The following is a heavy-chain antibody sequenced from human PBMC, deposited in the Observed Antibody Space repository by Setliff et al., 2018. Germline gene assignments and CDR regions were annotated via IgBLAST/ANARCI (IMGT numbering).Heavy chain of an antibody. D-gene: IGHD3-3*01. J-gene: IGHJ5*02. CDR2: INQGGGDQ. CDR1: GFTFSSLW. V-gene: IGHV3-7*01. CDR3: SRDVYDFRTGQADP. Sequence: GGSLRLSCAASGFTFSSLWMAWVRQAPGKGLEWVANINQGGGDQFYVGSVRGRFIISRDNAKNSLYLHMNSLRADDTAVYYCSRDVYDFRTGQADPWGQGTLVTVSS.